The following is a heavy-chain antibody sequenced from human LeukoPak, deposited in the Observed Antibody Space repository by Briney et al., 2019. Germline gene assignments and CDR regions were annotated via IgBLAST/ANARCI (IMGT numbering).Heavy chain of an antibody. CDR2: IRSTDGAI. Sequence: PGGSLRLSCAASGFTFRLYSMNWVRQAPGKGLEWLSYIRSTDGAIAYADSVKGRFTISRDEAKNSLYLQMNSLRDEDTAVYYCARDRDWAFDYWGQGTLITVSS. J-gene: IGHJ4*02. D-gene: IGHD3-9*01. V-gene: IGHV3-48*02. CDR1: GFTFRLYS. CDR3: ARDRDWAFDY.